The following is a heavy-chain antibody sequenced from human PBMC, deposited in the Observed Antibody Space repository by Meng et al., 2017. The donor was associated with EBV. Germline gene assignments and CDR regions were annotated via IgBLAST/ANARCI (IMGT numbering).Heavy chain of an antibody. CDR2: LIPMSGAP. Sequence: VLDGESGAELKKPVSSVTFSCKTSGGTFTSDAISWVRQAPGQGLEWMGGLIPMSGAPNYAQKFQGRITITADESTSTHYMDLSSLRSEDTAVYYCASESGRGYTPDYWGQGTLVTVST. V-gene: IGHV1-69*01. D-gene: IGHD3-10*01. CDR3: ASESGRGYTPDY. CDR1: GGTFTSDA. J-gene: IGHJ4*02.